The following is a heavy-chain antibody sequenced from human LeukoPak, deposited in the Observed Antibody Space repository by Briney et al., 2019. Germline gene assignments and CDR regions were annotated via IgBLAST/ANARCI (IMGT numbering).Heavy chain of an antibody. CDR3: ASGAGIAAAGPTNDY. J-gene: IGHJ4*02. CDR1: GGTFSSYT. CDR2: IIPILGIA. V-gene: IGHV1-69*02. Sequence: ASVKVSCKASGGTFSSYTISWVRQAPGQGLEWMGRIIPILGIANHAQKFQGRVTITADKSTSTAYMELSSLRSEDTAVYYCASGAGIAAAGPTNDYWGQGTLVTVSS. D-gene: IGHD6-13*01.